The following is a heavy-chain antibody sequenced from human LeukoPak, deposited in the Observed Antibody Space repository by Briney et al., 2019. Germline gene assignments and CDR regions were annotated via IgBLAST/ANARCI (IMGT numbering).Heavy chain of an antibody. CDR2: INEDGSVK. CDR1: EFTFSNYW. CDR3: VRDKVSGPTLLDH. V-gene: IGHV3-7*01. D-gene: IGHD5/OR15-5a*01. J-gene: IGHJ4*02. Sequence: HPGGSLRLSCEAFEFTFSNYWMSWVRQAPGKGLEWVANINEDGSVKYYADSVKGRFTISRDNARNSVFLQMNSLRAEDTAVYHCVRDKVSGPTLLDHWGQGTLVTVSS.